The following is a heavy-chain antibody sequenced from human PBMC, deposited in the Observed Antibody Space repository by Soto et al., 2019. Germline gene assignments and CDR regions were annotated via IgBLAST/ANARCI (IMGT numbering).Heavy chain of an antibody. V-gene: IGHV1-2*04. CDR2: INPNSGGT. CDR1: GYTFTGYY. Sequence: ASVKVSCKASGYTFTGYYMHWVRQAPGQGLEWMGWINPNSGGTNYAQKFQGWVTMTRDTSISTAYMELSRLRSGDTAVYYCAREGRRIVVVPAARRDNWFDPWGQGTLVTVSS. J-gene: IGHJ5*02. CDR3: AREGRRIVVVPAARRDNWFDP. D-gene: IGHD2-2*01.